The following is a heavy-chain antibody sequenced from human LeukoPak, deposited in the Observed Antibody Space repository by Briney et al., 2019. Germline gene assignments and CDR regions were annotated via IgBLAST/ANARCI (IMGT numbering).Heavy chain of an antibody. V-gene: IGHV4-59*01. Sequence: SETLSLTCAVYGGSFSGYYWSWIRQPPGKGLEWIGYIYYSGSTNYNPSLKSRVTISIDTSKNQFSLKLSSVTAADTAVYYCARRSALDYYYYGMDVWGQGTTVTVSS. CDR1: GGSFSGYY. CDR2: IYYSGST. J-gene: IGHJ6*02. CDR3: ARRSALDYYYYGMDV.